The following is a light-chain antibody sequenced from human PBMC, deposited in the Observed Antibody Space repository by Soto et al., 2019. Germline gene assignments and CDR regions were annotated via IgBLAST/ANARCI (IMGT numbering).Light chain of an antibody. J-gene: IGKJ5*01. V-gene: IGKV1-39*01. Sequence: DVQMTQTPPSLSASVGDRVTITCRASQNIHVYLNWYQQKPGKTPKVLISSASNLQSRTPSMFSGSGSGTDFTLTISSLLREDFATDYYQQIGKSVISFGQVTRLDIK. CDR3: QQIGKSVIS. CDR2: SAS. CDR1: QNIHVY.